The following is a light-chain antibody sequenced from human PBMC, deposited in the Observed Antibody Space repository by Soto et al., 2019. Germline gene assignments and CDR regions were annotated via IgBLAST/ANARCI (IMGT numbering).Light chain of an antibody. J-gene: IGLJ1*01. CDR3: SSYSTTNTLV. V-gene: IGLV2-14*01. Sequence: QSALTQPASVSGSPGQSITISCTGTISDIGGYNYVSWYQQHPGKAPKLMIYEVSKRPSGVPDRFSGSKSGNTASLIISGLQADDEAEYFCSSYSTTNTLVFGSGTKLTVL. CDR1: ISDIGGYNY. CDR2: EVS.